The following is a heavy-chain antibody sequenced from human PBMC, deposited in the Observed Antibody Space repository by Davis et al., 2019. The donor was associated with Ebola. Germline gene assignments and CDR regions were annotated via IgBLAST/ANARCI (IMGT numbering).Heavy chain of an antibody. J-gene: IGHJ6*02. CDR3: ARVPPVYYYGMDV. V-gene: IGHV1-8*01. CDR2: LNPNSGNT. Sequence: AASVKVSCKTSGYTFTNYDINWVRQATGQGLEWMGWLNPNSGNTDSTHKFQGRLTMTKNISIGTAYMELSTLTSEDTAVYYCARVPPVYYYGMDVWGQGTTVTVSS. CDR1: GYTFTNYD.